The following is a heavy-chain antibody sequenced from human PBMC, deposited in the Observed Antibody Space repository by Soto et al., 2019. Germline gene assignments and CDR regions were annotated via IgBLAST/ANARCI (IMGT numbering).Heavy chain of an antibody. D-gene: IGHD2-8*02. CDR3: ATELVTGY. Sequence: PGGSLRLSCAASGFTFSSYWMHWVRQAPGEGLMWVSRIKSDGSTTHYADSVKGRFTISRDNAKNTLYLQMNSLRDDDSAVYYCATELVTGYWGQGTLVTVSS. J-gene: IGHJ4*02. CDR2: IKSDGSTT. V-gene: IGHV3-74*01. CDR1: GFTFSSYW.